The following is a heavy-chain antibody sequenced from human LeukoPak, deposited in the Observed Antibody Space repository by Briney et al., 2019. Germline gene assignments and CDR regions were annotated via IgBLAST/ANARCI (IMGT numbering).Heavy chain of an antibody. Sequence: PSETLSLTCTVSGGSISSSSYYWGWIRQPPGKGLEWIGSIYYSGSTYYNPSLKSRVTISVDTSKNQFSLKLSSVTAADTAVYYRARGFEYSSSSDCWGQGTLVTVSS. J-gene: IGHJ4*02. CDR3: ARGFEYSSSSDC. V-gene: IGHV4-39*07. CDR2: IYYSGST. D-gene: IGHD6-6*01. CDR1: GGSISSSSYY.